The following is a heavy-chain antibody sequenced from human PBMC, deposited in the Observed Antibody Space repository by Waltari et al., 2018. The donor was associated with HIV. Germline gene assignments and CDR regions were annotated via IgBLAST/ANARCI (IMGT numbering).Heavy chain of an antibody. CDR1: GGSISSFY. V-gene: IGHV4-59*01. CDR2: TYYSGST. D-gene: IGHD6-13*01. J-gene: IGHJ5*02. CDR3: ARNPPPGKPLVGTGWFDP. Sequence: QVQLQESGPGLVKPSETLSLTCTVSGGSISSFYWSWIRQPPGKGLEWIGNTYYSGSTNYNPPLQSRVTISVDTSKNQFSLKVTSVTAADTALYYCARNPPPGKPLVGTGWFDPWGQGTLVTVSS.